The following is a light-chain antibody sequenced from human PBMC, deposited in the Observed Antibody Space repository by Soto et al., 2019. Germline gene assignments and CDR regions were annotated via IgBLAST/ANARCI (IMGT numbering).Light chain of an antibody. CDR2: DVS. Sequence: QSVLTQPRSVSGSPGQSVTISCTGTSSDVGGYNSVSWFQQHPGKAPKLMIYDVSKRPSGVPDRFSGSKSDNTASLTISGLLADDEADYYCCSYAGMDTYVFGTGTKVTVL. J-gene: IGLJ1*01. V-gene: IGLV2-11*01. CDR3: CSYAGMDTYV. CDR1: SSDVGGYNS.